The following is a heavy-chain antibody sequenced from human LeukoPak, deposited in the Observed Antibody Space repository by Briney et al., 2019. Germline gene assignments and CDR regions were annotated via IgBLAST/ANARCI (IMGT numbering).Heavy chain of an antibody. V-gene: IGHV1-24*01. CDR3: ATAVHWYFDL. CDR2: FDPEDGET. D-gene: IGHD6-6*01. CDR1: GYTLTELS. J-gene: IGHJ2*01. Sequence: ASVKVSCKVSGYTLTELSMHWVRQAPGKGLEWMGGFDPEDGETIYAQKFQGRVAMTEDTSTDTAYMELSSLRSGDTAVYYCATAVHWYFDLWGRGTLVTVSS.